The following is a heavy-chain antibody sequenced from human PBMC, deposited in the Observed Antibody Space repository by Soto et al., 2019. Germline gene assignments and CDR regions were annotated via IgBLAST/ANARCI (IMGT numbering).Heavy chain of an antibody. CDR3: ARFPLIAVAGTDYYYYYGIDV. V-gene: IGHV3-48*02. CDR2: ISSSSSTI. CDR1: GFTFSSYS. D-gene: IGHD6-19*01. J-gene: IGHJ6*02. Sequence: GGSLRLSCAASGFTFSSYSMNWLRQAPGKGLEWVSYISSSSSTIYYADSVKGRFTISRDNAKNSLYLQMNSLRDEDTAVYYCARFPLIAVAGTDYYYYYGIDVWGQGTTVTVSS.